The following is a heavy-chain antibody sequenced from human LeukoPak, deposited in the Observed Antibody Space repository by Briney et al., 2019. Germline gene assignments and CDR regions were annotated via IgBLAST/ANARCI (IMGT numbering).Heavy chain of an antibody. CDR2: INTGTDDS. CDR3: ARGSAWYVAY. D-gene: IGHD6-19*01. J-gene: IGHJ4*02. Sequence: ASVTVSCMASGYSFTDFAMHWVRQAPGQRVEWMGWINTGTDDSKYSQKFQGRVTITRDTSARIVYMELSSLIFEDTAVYYCARGSAWYVAYWGQGTLVTVSS. CDR1: GYSFTDFA. V-gene: IGHV1-3*04.